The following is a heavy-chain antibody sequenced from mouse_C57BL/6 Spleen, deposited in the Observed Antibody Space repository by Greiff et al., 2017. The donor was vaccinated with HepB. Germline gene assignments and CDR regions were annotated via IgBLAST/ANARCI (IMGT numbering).Heavy chain of an antibody. CDR1: GYTFTSYW. Sequence: QVQLQHPGAELVRPGTSVKLSCKASGYTFTSYWMHWVKQRPGQGLEWIGVIDPSDSYTNYNQKFKGKATLTVDTSSSTAYMQLSSLTSEDSAVYYCARPGHYAMDYWGQGTSVTVSS. J-gene: IGHJ4*01. CDR2: IDPSDSYT. CDR3: ARPGHYAMDY. D-gene: IGHD3-3*01. V-gene: IGHV1-59*01.